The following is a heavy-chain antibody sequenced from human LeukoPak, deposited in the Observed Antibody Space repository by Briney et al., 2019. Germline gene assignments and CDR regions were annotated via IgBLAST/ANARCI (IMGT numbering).Heavy chain of an antibody. J-gene: IGHJ4*02. Sequence: GASVKVSCKASGYTFTSYGISWVRQAPGQGLEWMGWISAYNGNTNYAQKLQGRVTMTTDTSTSTAYMELSSLRSEDTAVYYCAIVWFGEFNFDYWGQGTLVTVSS. CDR2: ISAYNGNT. CDR3: AIVWFGEFNFDY. D-gene: IGHD3-10*01. V-gene: IGHV1-18*01. CDR1: GYTFTSYG.